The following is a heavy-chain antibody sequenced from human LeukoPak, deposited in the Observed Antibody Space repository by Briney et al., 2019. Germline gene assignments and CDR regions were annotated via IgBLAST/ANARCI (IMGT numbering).Heavy chain of an antibody. D-gene: IGHD3-10*02. V-gene: IGHV4-38-2*01. CDR1: GYSISSGYY. Sequence: SETLSLTCAVSGYSISSGYYWGWIRQPPGKGLEWIGSIYHSGSTYYNPSLKSRVTISVDTSKNQFSLKLSSVTAADTAVYYCARGGTLFTYFDSWGQGTLVTVSS. CDR3: ARGGTLFTYFDS. CDR2: IYHSGST. J-gene: IGHJ4*02.